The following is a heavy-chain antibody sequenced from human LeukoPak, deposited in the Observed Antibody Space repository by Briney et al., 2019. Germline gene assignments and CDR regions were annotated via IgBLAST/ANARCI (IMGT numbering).Heavy chain of an antibody. V-gene: IGHV4-34*01. D-gene: IGHD3-3*01. CDR1: GGSFSGYY. Sequence: PSETLSLTCAVYGGSFSGYYWSWIRQPPGKGLEWIGEINHSGSTNYNPSLKSRVTISVDTSKNQFSLKLSSVTAADTAVYYCARGSNYDFWSGYHYNWFDPWGQGTLVTVSS. CDR2: INHSGST. CDR3: ARGSNYDFWSGYHYNWFDP. J-gene: IGHJ5*02.